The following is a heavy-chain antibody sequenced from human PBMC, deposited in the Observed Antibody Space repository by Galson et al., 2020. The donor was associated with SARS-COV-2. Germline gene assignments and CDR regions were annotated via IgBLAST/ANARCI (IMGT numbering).Heavy chain of an antibody. Sequence: SETLSLTCTVPGGSISSSSYYWGWIRQPPGKGLEWLGSIYYSGSTYNNPSLKSRVTISVDTSKNQFSLKLSSVTAADTAVYYCARDPLKRITIFGVVTREGMDVWGQGTTVTVSS. J-gene: IGHJ6*02. D-gene: IGHD3-3*01. CDR1: GGSISSSSYY. CDR2: IYYSGST. CDR3: ARDPLKRITIFGVVTREGMDV. V-gene: IGHV4-39*07.